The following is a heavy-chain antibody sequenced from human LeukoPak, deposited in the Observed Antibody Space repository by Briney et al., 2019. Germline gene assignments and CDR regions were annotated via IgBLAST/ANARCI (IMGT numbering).Heavy chain of an antibody. CDR3: ARGLNYYDSSGYYGAFDI. Sequence: SAKVSCTASGGTFSSFAISWVRQAPGQGLEWMGRIIPILGIANYAQKFQGRVTITADKSRSTAYMELSSLRSEDTAVYYCARGLNYYDSSGYYGAFDIWGQGTMVTVSS. V-gene: IGHV1-69*04. J-gene: IGHJ3*02. CDR1: GGTFSSFA. CDR2: IIPILGIA. D-gene: IGHD3-22*01.